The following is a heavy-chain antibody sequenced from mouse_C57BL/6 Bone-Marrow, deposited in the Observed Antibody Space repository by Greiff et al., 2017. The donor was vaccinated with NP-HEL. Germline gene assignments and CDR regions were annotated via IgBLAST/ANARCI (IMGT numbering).Heavy chain of an antibody. V-gene: IGHV1-54*01. CDR1: GYAFTNYL. D-gene: IGHD1-1*01. CDR3: ARSGIITTVVVPGVAY. Sequence: QVQLQQSGAELVRPGTSVKVSCKASGYAFTNYLIEWVKQRPGQGLEWIGVINPGSGGTNYNEKFKGKATLTADKSSSTAYMQLSSLTSEDSAVYFCARSGIITTVVVPGVAYWGQGTLVTVSA. J-gene: IGHJ3*01. CDR2: INPGSGGT.